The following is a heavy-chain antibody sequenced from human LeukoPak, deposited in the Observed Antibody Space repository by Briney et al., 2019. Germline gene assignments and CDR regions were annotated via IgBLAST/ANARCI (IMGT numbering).Heavy chain of an antibody. D-gene: IGHD6-13*01. CDR2: INHSGST. Sequence: SETLSLTCAVYGGSFSGYYWSWIRQPPGKGLEWIGEINHSGSTNYSPSLKSRVTISVDTSKNQFSLRLSSVTAADTALYFCGRVLLIEAAGRGAFDIWGQGTMVTVSS. J-gene: IGHJ3*02. V-gene: IGHV4-34*01. CDR3: GRVLLIEAAGRGAFDI. CDR1: GGSFSGYY.